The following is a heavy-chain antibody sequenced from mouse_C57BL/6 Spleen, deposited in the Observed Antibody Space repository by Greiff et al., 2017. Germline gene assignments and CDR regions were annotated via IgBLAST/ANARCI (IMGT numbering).Heavy chain of an antibody. V-gene: IGHV1-74*01. Sequence: QVQLQQSGAELVKPGASVKVSCKASGYTFTSYWMHWVKQRPGHGLEWIGRIYPSDCDTNYNQKFKGKATLTVDKSSSTAYMQLSSLTSEDAAVDYCARDYDGDGPFAYWGQGTLVTVSA. CDR3: ARDYDGDGPFAY. CDR1: GYTFTSYW. CDR2: IYPSDCDT. D-gene: IGHD2-3*01. J-gene: IGHJ3*01.